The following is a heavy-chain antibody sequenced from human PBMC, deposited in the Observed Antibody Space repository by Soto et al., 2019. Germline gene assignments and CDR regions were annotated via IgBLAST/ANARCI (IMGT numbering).Heavy chain of an antibody. CDR2: ISSSSSYI. CDR3: ARDPREGPPYFDY. Sequence: EVPLVESGGGLVKPGGSLRLSCAASGFTFSSYSMNWVRQAPGKGLEWVSSISSSSSYIYYADSVKGRFTISRDNAKNSLYLQMNSLRAEDTAVYYCARDPREGPPYFDYWGQGTLVTVSS. J-gene: IGHJ4*02. CDR1: GFTFSSYS. V-gene: IGHV3-21*01.